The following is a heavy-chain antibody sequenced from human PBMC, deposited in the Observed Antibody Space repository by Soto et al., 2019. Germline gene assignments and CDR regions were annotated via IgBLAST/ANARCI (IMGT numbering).Heavy chain of an antibody. D-gene: IGHD2-8*01. J-gene: IGHJ4*02. CDR1: GFTVSSNY. CDR3: ARAHQYCTNGVCEEYYFDY. Sequence: GGSLRLSCAASGFTVSSNYMSWVRQAPGKGLEWVSVIYSGGSTYYADSVKGRFTISSDNSKNTLYLQMNSLRAEDTAVYYCARAHQYCTNGVCEEYYFDYWGQGTLVTVSS. CDR2: IYSGGST. V-gene: IGHV3-66*01.